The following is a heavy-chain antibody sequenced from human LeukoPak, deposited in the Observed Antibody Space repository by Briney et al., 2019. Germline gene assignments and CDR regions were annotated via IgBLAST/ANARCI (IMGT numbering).Heavy chain of an antibody. V-gene: IGHV3-53*01. CDR2: IYSGGST. CDR1: GFTFSSYA. Sequence: GGSLRLSCAASGFTFSSYAMSWVRQAPGKGLEWVSVIYSGGSTYYADSVKGRFTISRDNSKNTLYLQMNSLRAEDTAVYYCARDTVTTSFYGMDVWGQGTTVTVSS. D-gene: IGHD4-17*01. J-gene: IGHJ6*02. CDR3: ARDTVTTSFYGMDV.